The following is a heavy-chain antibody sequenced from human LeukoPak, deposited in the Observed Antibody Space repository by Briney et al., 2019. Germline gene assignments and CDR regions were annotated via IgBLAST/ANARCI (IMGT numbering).Heavy chain of an antibody. CDR1: GGSFSGYY. D-gene: IGHD3-22*01. V-gene: IGHV4-34*01. CDR2: INHSGST. CDR3: AGHDSRGYYVAY. J-gene: IGHJ4*02. Sequence: PSETLSLTCAVYGGSFSGYYWSWIRQPPGKGLEWIGEINHSGSTNYNPSLKSRVTISVDTSKNQFSLKLSSVTAADTAVYFCAGHDSRGYYVAYWGQGALVTVSS.